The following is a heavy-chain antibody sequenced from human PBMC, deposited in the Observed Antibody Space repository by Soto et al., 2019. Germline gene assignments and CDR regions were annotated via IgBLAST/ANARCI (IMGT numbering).Heavy chain of an antibody. J-gene: IGHJ4*02. D-gene: IGHD6-25*01. V-gene: IGHV3-23*01. CDR1: GFTFSSYV. CDR2: ISGNGGST. CDR3: ANDAWAAYYCAY. Sequence: VQLLESGGGLVQPGGSLRLSCAASGFTFSSYVMNWVRLAPGKGLEWVSAISGNGGSTYYADSVKGRFTISRDNSKNTLDLQMNSLRAEDTAVYYGANDAWAAYYCAYWGQGTLVTVSS.